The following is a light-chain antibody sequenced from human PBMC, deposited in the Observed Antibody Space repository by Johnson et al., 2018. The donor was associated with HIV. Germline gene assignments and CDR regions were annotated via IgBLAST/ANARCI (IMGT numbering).Light chain of an antibody. J-gene: IGLJ1*01. CDR1: SSNIGNNY. CDR3: GTWDSSLWGV. Sequence: QSVLTQPPSVSAAPVQKVTISCSGSSSNIGNNYVSWYQQLPGTAPKLLIYDNNKRPSGIPDRFSGSKSGTSATLGITGLQTGDEADYYCGTWDSSLWGVFGTGTKVTVL. V-gene: IGLV1-51*01. CDR2: DNN.